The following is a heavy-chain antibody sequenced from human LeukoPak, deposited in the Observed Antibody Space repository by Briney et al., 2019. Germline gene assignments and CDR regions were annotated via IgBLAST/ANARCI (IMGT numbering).Heavy chain of an antibody. J-gene: IGHJ4*02. CDR3: ARGGSDYSRSWYKY. CDR2: ISSRGISI. D-gene: IGHD6-13*01. Sequence: GGSLRLSCTASAFTFSSYEMNWVRQAPGKGLEWVSYISSRGISIYYADSVRGRFTISRDNDKNSLYLQMNNLRAEGTAVYFCARGGSDYSRSWYKYWGQGTLVTVSS. V-gene: IGHV3-48*03. CDR1: AFTFSSYE.